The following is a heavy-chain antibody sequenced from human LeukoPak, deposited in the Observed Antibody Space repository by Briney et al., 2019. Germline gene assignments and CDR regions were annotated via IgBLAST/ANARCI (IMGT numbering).Heavy chain of an antibody. CDR1: GFTFSTYA. CDR2: INPDGSST. Sequence: GGSLRLSCAASGFTFSTYAMSWARQAPGKGLVWVSRINPDGSSTTYADSVKGRLTISRDNAKNTLYLQMNSLRAEDTAVYYCARPSEMATIRDAFDVWGQGTMVSVSS. D-gene: IGHD5-24*01. CDR3: ARPSEMATIRDAFDV. V-gene: IGHV3-74*03. J-gene: IGHJ3*01.